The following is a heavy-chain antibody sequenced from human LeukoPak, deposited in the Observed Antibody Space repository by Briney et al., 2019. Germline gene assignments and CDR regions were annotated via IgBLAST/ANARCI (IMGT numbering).Heavy chain of an antibody. CDR3: ARLRFDFWSGYTHPYFDY. V-gene: IGHV4-39*01. CDR1: GGSISSSSYS. CDR2: IYYSGTT. Sequence: PSETPSLTCTVSGGSISSSSYSWGWIRQPPGKGLEWIGSIYYSGTTYYNPSLKSRVTISVDTSKIQFSLKLSSVAATDTAVYFCARLRFDFWSGYTHPYFDYWGQGTLVTVSS. J-gene: IGHJ4*02. D-gene: IGHD3-3*01.